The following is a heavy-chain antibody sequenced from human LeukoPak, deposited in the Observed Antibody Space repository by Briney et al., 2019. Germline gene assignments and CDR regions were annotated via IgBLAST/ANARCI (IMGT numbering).Heavy chain of an antibody. Sequence: GGSLRLSCAASGCTFSSYAMNWVRQAPGTGLEWVSAISGSDVSTYYADSVKGRFTISRDNSKNTLYLQMNSLRAEDTAVYYCARDLDRVRIPPNWFGPWGQGTLVTVSS. CDR1: GCTFSSYA. J-gene: IGHJ5*02. D-gene: IGHD3/OR15-3a*01. CDR3: ARDLDRVRIPPNWFGP. CDR2: ISGSDVST. V-gene: IGHV3-23*01.